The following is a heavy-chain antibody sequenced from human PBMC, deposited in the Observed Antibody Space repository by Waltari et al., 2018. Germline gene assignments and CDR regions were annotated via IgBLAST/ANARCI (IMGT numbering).Heavy chain of an antibody. J-gene: IGHJ4*02. V-gene: IGHV3-23*01. CDR3: AKGAVTTGFNH. Sequence: DVQLLESGGGFVQPGGSLRLSCAASGFTFGRCDMNWVRQPPGKGLQWVAKITTSGVTTYYGDSVKGRFSISRYNSKSTLHLQINSLRAEDTAVYYCAKGAVTTGFNHWGQGTLVTVSS. D-gene: IGHD4-4*01. CDR2: ITTSGVTT. CDR1: GFTFGRCD.